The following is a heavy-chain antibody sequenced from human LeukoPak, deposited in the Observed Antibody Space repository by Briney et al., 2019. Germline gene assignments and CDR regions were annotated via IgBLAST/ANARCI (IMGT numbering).Heavy chain of an antibody. V-gene: IGHV3-30*02. CDR2: IRYDGSNK. CDR3: AKGIAHYCSSTSCYGSGSSSTFDY. J-gene: IGHJ4*02. Sequence: GGSLRLSCAASGFTFSSYGMHWVRQAPGKGLEWVAFIRYDGSNKYYADSVKGRFTISRDNSKNTLYLQMNSLRAEDTAVYYCAKGIAHYCSSTSCYGSGSSSTFDYWGQGTLVTVSS. CDR1: GFTFSSYG. D-gene: IGHD2-2*01.